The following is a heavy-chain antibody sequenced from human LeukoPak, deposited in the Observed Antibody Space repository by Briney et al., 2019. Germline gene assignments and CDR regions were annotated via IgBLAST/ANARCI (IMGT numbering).Heavy chain of an antibody. J-gene: IGHJ5*02. CDR3: ARDNSVEDTAWWFDP. D-gene: IGHD4-23*01. V-gene: IGHV1-2*02. CDR1: GYTFTGYY. Sequence: VASVKVSCKASGYTFTGYYMHWVRQAPGQGLEWMGWINPNSGGTNYAQKFQGRVTMTRDTSISTAYMELSRLRSDDTAVYYCARDNSVEDTAWWFDPWGQGTLVTVSS. CDR2: INPNSGGT.